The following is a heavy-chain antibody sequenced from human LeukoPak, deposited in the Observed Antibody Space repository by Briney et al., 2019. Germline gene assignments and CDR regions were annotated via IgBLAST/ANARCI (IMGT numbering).Heavy chain of an antibody. J-gene: IGHJ4*02. D-gene: IGHD6-19*01. CDR3: AKGGGSMSSGWFFHY. CDR2: ISGDGGTT. V-gene: IGHV3-23*01. CDR1: GFSFSSYW. Sequence: GGSLRLSCAASGFSFSSYWMHWVRQTPGKGLEWVSAISGDGGTTYYADSVKGRFTISRDNSKNTLYLQMNSLRADDTALYYCAKGGGSMSSGWFFHYWGQGTLVTVSS.